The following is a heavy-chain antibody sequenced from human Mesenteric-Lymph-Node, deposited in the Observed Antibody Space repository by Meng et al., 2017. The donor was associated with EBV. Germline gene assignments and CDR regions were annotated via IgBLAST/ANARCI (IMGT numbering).Heavy chain of an antibody. CDR3: ARRGIAEGFDF. CDR2: IYHFGSP. CDR1: GGSVSSGGYS. V-gene: IGHV4-30-2*01. Sequence: QVQLQESGPGLVKPSQTLSLTCAVSGGSVSSGGYSWSWFRQPPGKGLEWIGYIYHFGSPNYNPSLKSRVTISVDRSKNQSSLNLTSMTAADTAVYYCARRGIAEGFDFWGQGTLVTVSS. J-gene: IGHJ4*02.